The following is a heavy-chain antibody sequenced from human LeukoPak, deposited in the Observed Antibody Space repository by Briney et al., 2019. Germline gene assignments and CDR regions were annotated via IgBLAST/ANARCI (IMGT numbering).Heavy chain of an antibody. J-gene: IGHJ4*02. D-gene: IGHD5/OR15-5a*01. CDR2: ISGSSENT. Sequence: TGGSLRLSCAASGFTFSSYAMNWVRQAPGKGLEWVSAISGSSENTYYADSVKGRFTISRDNSKNTLYLQMNSLRAEDTAVYYCAKAAVYHDSCPDSWGQGTLVTVSS. CDR3: AKAAVYHDSCPDS. V-gene: IGHV3-23*01. CDR1: GFTFSSYA.